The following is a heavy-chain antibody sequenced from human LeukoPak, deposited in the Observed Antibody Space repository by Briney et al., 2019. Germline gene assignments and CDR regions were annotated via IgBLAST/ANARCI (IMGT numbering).Heavy chain of an antibody. CDR1: GDSISSSSYC. CDR2: IYNSANT. J-gene: IGHJ3*02. Sequence: SETLSLTCTVSGDSISSSSYCWDWIRQPPGKGLEWIGNIYNSANTHYNPSLKTRITMSVDTSKNQFSPKLNSMTAADTGIYYRARHSRSGYIGYENAFDIWGQGTMVTVSS. CDR3: ARHSRSGYIGYENAFDI. V-gene: IGHV4-39*01. D-gene: IGHD5-12*01.